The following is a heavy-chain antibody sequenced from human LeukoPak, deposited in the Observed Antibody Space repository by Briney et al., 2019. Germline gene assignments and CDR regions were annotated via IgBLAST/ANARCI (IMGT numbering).Heavy chain of an antibody. J-gene: IGHJ6*03. D-gene: IGHD4-17*01. CDR2: IIPISGTP. CDR1: GGTFSTYA. Sequence: SVKVSCKASGGTFSTYAINWVRQAPGQGLEWMGGIIPISGTPHYAQKFQGRLTITADESTSTGYMELSSLRSDDTAMYYCARGPYGVYPGDHYYHYMDVWGKGTTVTISS. V-gene: IGHV1-69*13. CDR3: ARGPYGVYPGDHYYHYMDV.